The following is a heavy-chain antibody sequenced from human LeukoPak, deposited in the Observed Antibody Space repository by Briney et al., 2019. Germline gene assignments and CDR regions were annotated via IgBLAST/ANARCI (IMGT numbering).Heavy chain of an antibody. V-gene: IGHV1-3*01. CDR2: INAGNGNT. CDR3: ASVDYGDY. CDR1: GYTFTSYA. J-gene: IGHJ4*02. Sequence: ASVKVSCKASGYTFTSYAMHWVRQAPGQRLEWMGWINAGNGNTQYSQKFQGRVTFTRDTSASTAYMELSSLGSKDTAVYYCASVDYGDYWGQGTLVTVSS. D-gene: IGHD4-17*01.